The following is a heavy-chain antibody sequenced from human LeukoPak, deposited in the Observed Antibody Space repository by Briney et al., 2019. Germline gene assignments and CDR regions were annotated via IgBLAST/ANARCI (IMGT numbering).Heavy chain of an antibody. CDR2: TYYRSKWNN. CDR3: AREQSGLDY. D-gene: IGHD5-12*01. V-gene: IGHV6-1*01. J-gene: IGHJ4*02. CDR1: GDSVSSNSAA. Sequence: SQTLPLTCAISGDSVSSNSAAWNWIRQSPSSGLEWLGRTYYRSKWNNDYAISVKSRITINPDTSKNHFSLQLNSVTPEDTAVYYCAREQSGLDYWGQGTLVTVSS.